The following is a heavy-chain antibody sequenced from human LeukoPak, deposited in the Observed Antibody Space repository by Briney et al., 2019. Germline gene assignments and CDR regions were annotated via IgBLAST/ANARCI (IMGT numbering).Heavy chain of an antibody. CDR3: ARDDCGDTCYPGGY. CDR1: GYIFTKYV. V-gene: IGHV1-3*01. Sequence: ASVKVSCKASGYIFTKYVVHWVRQAPGQRLDWMGWIKAGNGDTKYSQNFQDRLTITRDTSASTVYMELSSLTSEDTALYYCARDDCGDTCYPGGYWGQGTLVTVSS. CDR2: IKAGNGDT. D-gene: IGHD2-21*01. J-gene: IGHJ4*02.